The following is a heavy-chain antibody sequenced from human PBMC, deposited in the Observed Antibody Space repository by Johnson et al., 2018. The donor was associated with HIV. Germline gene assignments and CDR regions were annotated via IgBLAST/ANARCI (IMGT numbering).Heavy chain of an antibody. V-gene: IGHV3-20*04. CDR2: ITYNGGST. J-gene: IGHJ3*02. Sequence: VQLVESGGGVVRPGGSLSLSCPSSGFPFDDDALRWVRQVPGKGLEWVSVITYNGGSTGSAASVRDRFSISRDNAKNSLYLQMNSLRAEDTAVYYCGRESTGAGTAFDIWGQGTMVTVSS. D-gene: IGHD2-8*02. CDR3: GRESTGAGTAFDI. CDR1: GFPFDDDA.